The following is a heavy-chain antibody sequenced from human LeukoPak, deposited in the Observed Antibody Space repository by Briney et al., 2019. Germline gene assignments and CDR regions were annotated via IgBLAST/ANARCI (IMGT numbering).Heavy chain of an antibody. CDR3: ARGRGGGYCSSTSCRVYFDY. CDR1: GGSISSYY. Sequence: SETLSLTCTVSGGSISSYYWSWIRQPPGKGLEWIGEINHSGSTNYNPSLKSRVTISVDTSKNQFSLKLSSVTAADTAVYYCARGRGGGYCSSTSCRVYFDYWGQGTLVTVSS. D-gene: IGHD2-2*01. J-gene: IGHJ4*02. CDR2: INHSGST. V-gene: IGHV4-34*01.